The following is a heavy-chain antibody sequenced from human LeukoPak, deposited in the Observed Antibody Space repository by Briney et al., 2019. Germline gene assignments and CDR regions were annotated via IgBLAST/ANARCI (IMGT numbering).Heavy chain of an antibody. CDR1: GYTFTSYD. Sequence: ASVKVSCKASGYTFTSYDINWVRQATGQGLEWMGWMNPNSGNTGYAQKFQGRVTMTRNTSISTAYMELSSLRSDDTAVYYCARFYCSSTSCLFDYWGQGTLVTVSS. CDR2: MNPNSGNT. V-gene: IGHV1-8*01. J-gene: IGHJ4*02. CDR3: ARFYCSSTSCLFDY. D-gene: IGHD2-2*01.